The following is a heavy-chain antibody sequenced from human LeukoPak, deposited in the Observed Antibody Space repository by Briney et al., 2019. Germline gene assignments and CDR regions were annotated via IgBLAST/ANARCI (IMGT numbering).Heavy chain of an antibody. CDR2: IRSKAYGGTT. CDR3: TRRSGYSYGDAFDI. Sequence: PGRCLRLSCTASGFTFGDYAMSWVRQAPGKGLEWVGFIRSKAYGGTTEYAASVKGRFSISRDDSKSIAYLQMNSLETEDTAVYYCTRRSGYSYGDAFDIWGEGTTDSPSS. CDR1: GFTFGDYA. V-gene: IGHV3-49*04. J-gene: IGHJ3*02. D-gene: IGHD5-18*01.